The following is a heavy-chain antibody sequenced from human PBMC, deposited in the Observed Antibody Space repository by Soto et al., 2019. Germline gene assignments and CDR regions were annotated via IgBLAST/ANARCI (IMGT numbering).Heavy chain of an antibody. J-gene: IGHJ4*02. V-gene: IGHV3-7*03. D-gene: IGHD3-22*01. CDR3: ARPEKTARYYDSSGYYSFGY. CDR2: IKQDGSEK. CDR1: GFTFSSYW. Sequence: AGSLRLSCAASGFTFSSYWMSWVRQAPGKGLEWVANIKQDGSEKYYVDSVKGRFTISRDNAKNSLYLQMNSLRAEDTAVYYCARPEKTARYYDSSGYYSFGYWGQGTLVTVSS.